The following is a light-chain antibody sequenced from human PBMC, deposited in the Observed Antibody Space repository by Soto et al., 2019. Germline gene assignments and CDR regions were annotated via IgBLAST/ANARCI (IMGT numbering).Light chain of an antibody. CDR2: EVS. Sequence: QSALTQPASVSGSPGQSITISCTGTSNDIGGYKYVSWYQQSPGEAPKLMIYEVSNRPSGVSIRFSGSKSGNTASLTISGLQADDEADYYCSSFTSSSTVIFGGGTQLTVL. V-gene: IGLV2-14*01. J-gene: IGLJ7*01. CDR1: SNDIGGYKY. CDR3: SSFTSSSTVI.